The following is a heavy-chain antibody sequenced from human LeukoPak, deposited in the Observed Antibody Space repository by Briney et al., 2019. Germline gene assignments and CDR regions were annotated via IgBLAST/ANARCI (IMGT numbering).Heavy chain of an antibody. Sequence: SQTLSLTCTVSGGSISSGGYYWSWIRQPPGKGLEWIGYIYHSGSTYYNPSLKSRVTISVDRSKNQFSLKLSSVTAADTAVYYCAREPSSWSNAEYFQHWGQGTLVTVSS. D-gene: IGHD6-13*01. J-gene: IGHJ1*01. CDR1: GGSISSGGYY. CDR2: IYHSGST. V-gene: IGHV4-30-2*01. CDR3: AREPSSWSNAEYFQH.